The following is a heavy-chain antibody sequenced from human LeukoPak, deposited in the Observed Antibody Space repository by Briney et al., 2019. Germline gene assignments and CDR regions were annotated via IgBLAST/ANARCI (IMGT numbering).Heavy chain of an antibody. D-gene: IGHD5-12*01. CDR3: AKCGNSGCHLIDF. CDR1: GFTFNTNA. Sequence: RGSLRLSCAASGFTFNTNAISWVRQAPGKGLELVSAISGRTGVTYYADSVKGRYTISRDNSKSTLYLQMDSLRAEDTAVYYCAKCGNSGCHLIDFWGQGTLVTVSS. V-gene: IGHV3-23*01. CDR2: ISGRTGVT. J-gene: IGHJ4*02.